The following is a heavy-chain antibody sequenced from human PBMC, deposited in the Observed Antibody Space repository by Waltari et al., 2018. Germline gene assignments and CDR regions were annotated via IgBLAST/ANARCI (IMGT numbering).Heavy chain of an antibody. CDR2: INPRGGST. CDR3: ARGSRFMDV. D-gene: IGHD3-3*01. Sequence: QVQLVQSGAEVKKPGASVRVSCKASGYTFSSYYIHWVRQAPGQGPEWMGIINPRGGSTTYEQKFQGRVTMTRDTSTSTVYMELSSLRSEDTAVYYCARGSRFMDVWGKGTTVTVSS. J-gene: IGHJ6*04. V-gene: IGHV1-46*01. CDR1: GYTFSSYY.